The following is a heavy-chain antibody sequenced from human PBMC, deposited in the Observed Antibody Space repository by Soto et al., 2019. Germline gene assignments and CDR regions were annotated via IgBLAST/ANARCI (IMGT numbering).Heavy chain of an antibody. CDR1: GYSFTSYW. V-gene: IGHV5-51*01. D-gene: IGHD3-22*01. CDR3: ARHRRTTYYYDSSGYYNSYYYYGMDV. J-gene: IGHJ6*02. CDR2: IYPGDSDT. Sequence: EVQLVQSGAEVKKPGESLKISCKGSGYSFTSYWIGWVRQMPGKGLEWMGIIYPGDSDTRYSPSFQGQVTISADKSISTAYLQWSSLKASDTDMYYCARHRRTTYYYDSSGYYNSYYYYGMDVWGQGTTVTVSS.